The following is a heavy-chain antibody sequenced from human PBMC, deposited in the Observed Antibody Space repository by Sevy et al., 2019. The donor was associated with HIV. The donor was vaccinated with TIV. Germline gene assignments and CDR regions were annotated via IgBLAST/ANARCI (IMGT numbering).Heavy chain of an antibody. D-gene: IGHD2-2*01. CDR3: ARVGYCSSTSCYYFDY. CDR1: GFTFSSYS. CDR2: ISSSSSYI. Sequence: GGSLRLSFAASGFTFSSYSMNWVRQAPGKGLEWVSSISSSSSYIYYADSVKGRFTISRDNAKNSLYLQMNSLRAEDTAVYYCARVGYCSSTSCYYFDYWGQGTLVTVSS. V-gene: IGHV3-21*01. J-gene: IGHJ4*02.